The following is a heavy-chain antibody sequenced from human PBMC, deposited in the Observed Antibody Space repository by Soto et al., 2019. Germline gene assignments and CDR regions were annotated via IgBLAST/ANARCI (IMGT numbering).Heavy chain of an antibody. CDR2: ISWNSGSI. J-gene: IGHJ6*04. Sequence: GGSLRLSCAASAFTFDDYAMHWVRQAPGKGLEWVSGISWNSGSIGYADSVKGRFTISRDNAKNSLYLQMNSLTADDTALYYCAKEAGTYYYHGMDVWGKGTRVTVSS. CDR3: AKEAGTYYYHGMDV. V-gene: IGHV3-9*01. D-gene: IGHD6-19*01. CDR1: AFTFDDYA.